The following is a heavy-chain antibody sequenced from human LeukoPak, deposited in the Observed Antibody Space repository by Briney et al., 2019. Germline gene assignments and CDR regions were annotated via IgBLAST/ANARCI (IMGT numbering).Heavy chain of an antibody. V-gene: IGHV4-59*08. J-gene: IGHJ4*02. CDR2: IYYSGST. CDR1: GGSISSYY. CDR3: ARHRRRDGYNPGYFDY. D-gene: IGHD5-24*01. Sequence: SETLSLTCTVSGGSISSYYWSWIRQPPGKGLEWIGYIYYSGSTNYNPSLKSRATTSVDTSKNQFSLKLRSVTAADTAVYYCARHRRRDGYNPGYFDYWGQGTLVTVSS.